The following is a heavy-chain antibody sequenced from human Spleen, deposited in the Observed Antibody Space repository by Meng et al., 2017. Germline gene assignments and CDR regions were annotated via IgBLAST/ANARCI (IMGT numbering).Heavy chain of an antibody. V-gene: IGHV4-61*02. CDR2: VYPSGST. CDR3: ARAGRFERQYYFDY. CDR1: GGSTSSGSYF. D-gene: IGHD3-9*01. Sequence: SETLSLTCSVSGGSTSSGSYFWSWIRQPAGKGLEWIGRVYPSGSTNYNPSLKNRLTISVDTSKNQFSLKLSSVTAADTAVYYCARAGRFERQYYFDYWGQGTLVTVSS. J-gene: IGHJ4*02.